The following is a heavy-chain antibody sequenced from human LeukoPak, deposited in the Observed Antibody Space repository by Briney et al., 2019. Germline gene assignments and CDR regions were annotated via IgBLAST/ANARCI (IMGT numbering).Heavy chain of an antibody. CDR3: ARGPVLLWFGELRGNWFDP. V-gene: IGHV4-61*09. CDR1: GGSISSGSYY. J-gene: IGHJ5*02. D-gene: IGHD3-10*01. Sequence: SQTLSLTCTVSGGSISSGSYYWNWIRQPAGKGLEWIGHIYTSGSTNYNPSLKSRVTISVDTSKNQFSLKLSSVTAADTAVYYCARGPVLLWFGELRGNWFDPWGQGTLVTVSS. CDR2: IYTSGST.